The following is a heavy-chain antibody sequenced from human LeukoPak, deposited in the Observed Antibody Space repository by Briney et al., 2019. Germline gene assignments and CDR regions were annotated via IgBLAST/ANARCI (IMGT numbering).Heavy chain of an antibody. Sequence: ASVKVSCKASGYSFTSHYMHWVRQAPGQGLEWMGLINPSGSSTLYAQKFQGRVTMTRDTSISTAYMELSRLRSDDTAVYYCARAYYYGSGSYDAFDIWGQGTMVTVSS. D-gene: IGHD3-10*01. CDR1: GYSFTSHY. V-gene: IGHV1-46*01. CDR2: INPSGSST. J-gene: IGHJ3*02. CDR3: ARAYYYGSGSYDAFDI.